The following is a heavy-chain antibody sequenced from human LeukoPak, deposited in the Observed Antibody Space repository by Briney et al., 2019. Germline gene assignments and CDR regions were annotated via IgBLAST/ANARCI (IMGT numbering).Heavy chain of an antibody. D-gene: IGHD3-10*01. CDR1: GGSISSSSYY. J-gene: IGHJ4*02. CDR2: ISTTGST. Sequence: SETLSLTCTVSGGSISSSSYYWGWIRQPPGKGLEWIGRISTTGSTSYGPSLKSRVIISIDTSKNQFSLRLSSATAADTAVYYCASHQYGSGSYYHDYWGQGALVTVSS. CDR3: ASHQYGSGSYYHDY. V-gene: IGHV4-39*07.